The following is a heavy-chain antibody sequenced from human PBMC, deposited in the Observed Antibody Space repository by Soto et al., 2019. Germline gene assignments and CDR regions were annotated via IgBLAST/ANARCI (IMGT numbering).Heavy chain of an antibody. V-gene: IGHV4-31*03. J-gene: IGHJ6*02. CDR3: ARGYRDFGSRYYRYYGMDV. D-gene: IGHD3-3*01. CDR2: IYYSGTT. Sequence: SETLSLTCTVSGGSIIRAGYYWSWIRQHPVKGLEWIGYIYYSGTTYYNPSLKSRVTISVDTSKSQFSLKLSSVTAADTSVYYCARGYRDFGSRYYRYYGMDVWDPGTMFTVSS. CDR1: GGSIIRAGYY.